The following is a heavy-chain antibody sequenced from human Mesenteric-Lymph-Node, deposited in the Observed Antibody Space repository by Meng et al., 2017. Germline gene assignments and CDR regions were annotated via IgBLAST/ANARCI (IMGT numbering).Heavy chain of an antibody. CDR1: GGSISSGDYY. CDR2: IYYSGST. V-gene: IGHV4-30-4*01. Sequence: QVQLQGSGPGLVKPSQTLSLTCTVSGGSISSGDYYWSWIRQPPGKGLELIGHIYYSGSTSYNPSLKSRVTISVDTSNNQFSLKLTSVTAADTAVYYCARGGYYSFDYWGQGTLVTVSS. CDR3: ARGGYYSFDY. J-gene: IGHJ4*02. D-gene: IGHD5-18*01.